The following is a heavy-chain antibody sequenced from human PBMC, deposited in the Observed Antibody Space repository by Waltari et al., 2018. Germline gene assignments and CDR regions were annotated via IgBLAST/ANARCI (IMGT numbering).Heavy chain of an antibody. CDR1: GGTISSYA. CDR2: IIPIFVTA. CDR3: ARREMATSRTPKIKRCAFDI. D-gene: IGHD5-12*01. Sequence: QVQLVQSGAEGKKPGSSVKVSCKASGGTISSYAISWVRQAPGQGLEWMGGIIPIFVTANYAHKFQGRVTITADESTSTAYMELSRLRSEDTAVYYCARREMATSRTPKIKRCAFDIWGQGTMVTVSS. J-gene: IGHJ3*02. V-gene: IGHV1-69*13.